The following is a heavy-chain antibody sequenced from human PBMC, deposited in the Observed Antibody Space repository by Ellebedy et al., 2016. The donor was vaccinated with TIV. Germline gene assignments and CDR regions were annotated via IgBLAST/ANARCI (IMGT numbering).Heavy chain of an antibody. CDR1: GLSFSSYS. CDR3: ARVGGDGYRIDAFDI. V-gene: IGHV3-21*01. CDR2: ISSSGSYI. J-gene: IGHJ3*02. D-gene: IGHD5-24*01. Sequence: GESLKISCAASGLSFSSYSMNWVRQPPGKGLEWVSSISSSGSYIYYADSLTGRFTISRDNAKNSLYLQMNSLRAEDTAVYYCARVGGDGYRIDAFDIWGQGTMVTVSS.